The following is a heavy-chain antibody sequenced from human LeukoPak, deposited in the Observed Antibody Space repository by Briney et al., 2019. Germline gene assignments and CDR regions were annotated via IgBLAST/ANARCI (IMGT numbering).Heavy chain of an antibody. V-gene: IGHV4-61*02. CDR1: GGSISSGSYY. J-gene: IGHJ4*02. Sequence: SETLSLTCTVSGGSISSGSYYWSWIRQPAGKGLEWIGRIYTSGSTNYNPSLKSRVTISVDTSKNQFSLKLSSVTAADTAVYYCAREDYWGQGTLVTVSS. CDR2: IYTSGST. CDR3: AREDY.